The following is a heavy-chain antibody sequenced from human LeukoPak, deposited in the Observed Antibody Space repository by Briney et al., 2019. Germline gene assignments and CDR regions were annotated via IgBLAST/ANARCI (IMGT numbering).Heavy chain of an antibody. V-gene: IGHV3-7*03. CDR2: INHNGNVN. CDR1: GFTFSRYW. Sequence: GGSLRLSCAASGFTFSRYWMTWVRQAPEKGLEWVANINHNGNVNYYVDSVKGRFTISRDNAKNSLYLQMSNLRAEDTAVYFCARGGGLDVWGQGATVTVSS. D-gene: IGHD3-16*01. CDR3: ARGGGLDV. J-gene: IGHJ6*02.